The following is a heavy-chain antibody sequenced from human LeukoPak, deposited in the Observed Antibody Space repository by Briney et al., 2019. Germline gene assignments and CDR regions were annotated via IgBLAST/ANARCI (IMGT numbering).Heavy chain of an antibody. J-gene: IGHJ4*02. V-gene: IGHV1-18*01. CDR3: AKPLVNEFVLGS. D-gene: IGHD3-16*01. Sequence: ASVTVSFKASGYTFTSYGISWVRQPPGQGLEGMGWISAYNGNTNYSQKLQGRVTMTTDTSTNTSYNELRSLRSEDTAVYYCAKPLVNEFVLGSWGQGTLVTVSS. CDR1: GYTFTSYG. CDR2: ISAYNGNT.